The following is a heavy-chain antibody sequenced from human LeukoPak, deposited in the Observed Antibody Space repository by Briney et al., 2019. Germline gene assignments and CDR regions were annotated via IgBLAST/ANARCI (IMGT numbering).Heavy chain of an antibody. V-gene: IGHV3-23*01. J-gene: IGHJ4*02. D-gene: IGHD3-22*01. CDR1: GFTFSSYA. CDR2: ISGSGGST. CDR3: AKVSSPNTYYYDSSGYLDY. Sequence: PGGSLRLSCAASGFTFSSYAMSWVRQAPGKGLEWVSAISGSGGSTYYADSVKGRFTISRDNSKNTLDLQMNSLRAEDTAVYYCAKVSSPNTYYYDSSGYLDYWGQGTLVTVSS.